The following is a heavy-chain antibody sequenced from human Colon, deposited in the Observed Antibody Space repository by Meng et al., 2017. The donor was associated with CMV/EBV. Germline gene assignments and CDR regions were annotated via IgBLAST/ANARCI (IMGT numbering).Heavy chain of an antibody. V-gene: IGHV4-4*07. CDR3: AGGTYQAWEVLYF. J-gene: IGHJ4*02. D-gene: IGHD3-10*01. CDR1: GGSISTYY. Sequence: QGQLPGSGPGMVKPPETLSLTGTVSGGSISTYYWSWIRQPAGEGLEWLGRISTNRNTDYNPSLNSRATIWLDTSNNQFSLKLSSVTAADTALYYCAGGTYQAWEVLYFWGQGTLVTVSS. CDR2: ISTNRNT.